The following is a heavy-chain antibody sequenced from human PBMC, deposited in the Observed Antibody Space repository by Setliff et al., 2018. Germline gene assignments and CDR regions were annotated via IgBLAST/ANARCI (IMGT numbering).Heavy chain of an antibody. J-gene: IGHJ4*02. CDR2: ISGDSEYI. V-gene: IGHV3-23*01. Sequence: PGGSLRLSCAASGFTFSTYSMSWVRQAPGKGLEWVSAISGDSEYIYYRDSVKGRFTISRANSKNTLYLQMNNLRVEDTARYYCVNHNPARRSPAGTALDSWGQGTLVTVS. CDR3: VNHNPARRSPAGTALDS. CDR1: GFTFSTYS. D-gene: IGHD6-19*01.